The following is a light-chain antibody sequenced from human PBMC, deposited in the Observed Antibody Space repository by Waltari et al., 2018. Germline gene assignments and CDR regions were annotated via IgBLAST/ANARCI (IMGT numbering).Light chain of an antibody. CDR3: GTWDSSLSGVV. CDR2: DNL. V-gene: IGLV1-51*01. Sequence: QAVLTQPASVSAAPGQRVIISCSGSDSNIGKTYVSWYQQLPGAAPKLLIYDNLKRPSVIPDRFSGSKSGTSATLASTGLQTGDEADYYCGTWDSSLSGVVFGGGTKLTVL. CDR1: DSNIGKTY. J-gene: IGLJ2*01.